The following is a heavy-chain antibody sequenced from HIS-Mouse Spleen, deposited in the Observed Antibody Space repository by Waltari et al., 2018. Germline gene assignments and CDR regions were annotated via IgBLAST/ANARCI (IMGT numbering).Heavy chain of an antibody. CDR1: GGSISSRSYY. CDR3: AREIPYSSSWYDWYFDL. Sequence: LQLQESGPGLVKPSATLSLTCTVSGGSISSRSYYCVWIRQPPGKGREWIGIIYFSGSTYYNPSLKSRVTISVDTSKNQFSLKLSSVTAADTAVYYCAREIPYSSSWYDWYFDLWGRGTLVTVSS. D-gene: IGHD6-13*01. CDR2: IYFSGST. V-gene: IGHV4-39*02. J-gene: IGHJ2*01.